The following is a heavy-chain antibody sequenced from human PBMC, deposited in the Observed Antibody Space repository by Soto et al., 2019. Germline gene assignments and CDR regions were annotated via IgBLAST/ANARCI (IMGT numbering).Heavy chain of an antibody. V-gene: IGHV4-39*07. D-gene: IGHD3-10*01. J-gene: IGHJ4*02. Sequence: SETLSLTCTVSGGSISSSSYYWGWIRQPPGKGLEWIGEINHSGSTNYNPSLKSRVTISVDTSKNQFSLKLGSVTAADTALYYCARNNYDSGSYYTWGQGTLVTVSS. CDR1: GGSISSSSYY. CDR2: INHSGST. CDR3: ARNNYDSGSYYT.